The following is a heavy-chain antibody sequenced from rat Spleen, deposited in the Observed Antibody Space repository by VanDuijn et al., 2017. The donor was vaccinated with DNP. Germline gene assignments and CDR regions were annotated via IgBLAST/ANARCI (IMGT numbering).Heavy chain of an antibody. Sequence: EVQLAETGGDLVQPGRSLKLSCVASGFTFSDYYMAWVRQAPKKGLELVACMSPTTRSSYYRDSVRGRFTVSRDDSTNTLYLQMNSLRSEDTATYYCAKEDYGARWFANWGQGTLVTVSS. J-gene: IGHJ3*01. CDR2: MSPTTRSS. CDR3: AKEDYGARWFAN. D-gene: IGHD1-11*01. V-gene: IGHV5-27*01. CDR1: GFTFSDYY.